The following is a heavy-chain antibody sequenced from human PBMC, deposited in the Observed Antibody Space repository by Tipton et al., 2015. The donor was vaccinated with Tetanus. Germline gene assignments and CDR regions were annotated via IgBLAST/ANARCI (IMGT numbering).Heavy chain of an antibody. V-gene: IGHV4-59*01. D-gene: IGHD6-19*01. J-gene: IGHJ1*01. CDR3: ARGGSDWSWYLQH. CDR2: IYYSGST. CDR1: GGSISSNS. Sequence: LRLSCTVSGGSISSNSWSWIRQPPGKGLEWIGHIYYSGSTTHNPSLKSRVTISVDTSKKQFSLKLSSVPAADTAVYYCARGGSDWSWYLQHWGQGSLVTVSS.